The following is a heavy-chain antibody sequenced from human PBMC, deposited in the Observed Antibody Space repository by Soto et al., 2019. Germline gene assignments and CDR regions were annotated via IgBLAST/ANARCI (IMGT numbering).Heavy chain of an antibody. D-gene: IGHD5-12*01. CDR2: INPNSGGT. J-gene: IGHJ4*02. CDR3: ARARYSGYDLKY. CDR1: GYTFTGYY. Sequence: RAAVKVSCKASGYTFTGYYMHWVRQAPGQGLEWMGWINPNSGGTNYAQKFQGWVTMTRDTSISTAYMELSRLRSDDTAVYYCARARYSGYDLKYWGQGTLVTVSS. V-gene: IGHV1-2*04.